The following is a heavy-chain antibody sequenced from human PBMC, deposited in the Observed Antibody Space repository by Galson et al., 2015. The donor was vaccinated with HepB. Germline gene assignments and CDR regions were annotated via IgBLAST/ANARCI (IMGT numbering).Heavy chain of an antibody. CDR2: INPNSGGT. CDR3: ARVAWIQWLGSTQLYYYYYMDV. Sequence: SVKVSCKASGYTFTSYYMHWVRQAPGQGLEWMGRINPNSGGTNYAQKFQGRVTMTRDTSISTAYMELSRLRSDDTAVYYCARVAWIQWLGSTQLYYYYYMDVWGKGTTVTVSS. J-gene: IGHJ6*03. D-gene: IGHD5-12*01. CDR1: GYTFTSYY. V-gene: IGHV1-2*06.